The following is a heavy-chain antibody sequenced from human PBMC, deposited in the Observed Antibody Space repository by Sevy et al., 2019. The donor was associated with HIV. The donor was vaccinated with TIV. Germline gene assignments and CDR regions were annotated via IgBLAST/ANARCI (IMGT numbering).Heavy chain of an antibody. V-gene: IGHV3-23*01. CDR2: VSGSGAST. CDR1: GLTFYSYA. J-gene: IGHJ4*02. D-gene: IGHD1-26*01. Sequence: GGSLRLSCVASGLTFYSYAMSWVRQAPGKGLEWVSGVSGSGASTFYADSVKGRFTISRDNSKNTLHLQMNSLRAEDTAVYYCVKVKWGEGATGGDFDSWGQRALVTVSS. CDR3: VKVKWGEGATGGDFDS.